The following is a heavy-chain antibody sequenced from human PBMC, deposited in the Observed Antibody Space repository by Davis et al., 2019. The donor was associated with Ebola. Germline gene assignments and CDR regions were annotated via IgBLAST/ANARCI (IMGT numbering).Heavy chain of an antibody. Sequence: GESLKISCTASGFTFGDYAMSWVRQAPGKGLEWVGFIRSKAYGGTTEYAASVKGRFTISRDDSKSIAYLQMNSLKTEDTAVYYCTRDIFPHRSGWYYFDYWGQGTLVTVSS. J-gene: IGHJ4*02. CDR3: TRDIFPHRSGWYYFDY. CDR1: GFTFGDYA. CDR2: IRSKAYGGTT. D-gene: IGHD6-19*01. V-gene: IGHV3-49*04.